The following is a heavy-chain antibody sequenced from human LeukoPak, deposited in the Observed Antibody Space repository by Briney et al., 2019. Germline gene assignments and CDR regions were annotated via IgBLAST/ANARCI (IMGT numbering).Heavy chain of an antibody. CDR3: AKVPVFSLTISEVVTDDAFDI. D-gene: IGHD3-3*01. CDR1: GFTFSAYS. V-gene: IGHV3-23*01. Sequence: GGSLRLSCAASGFTFSAYSMNWVRQAPGKGLEWVSAISGSGGSTYYADSVKGRFTISRDNSKNTLYLQMNSLRAEDTAVYYCAKVPVFSLTISEVVTDDAFDIWGQGTIVTVSS. CDR2: ISGSGGST. J-gene: IGHJ3*02.